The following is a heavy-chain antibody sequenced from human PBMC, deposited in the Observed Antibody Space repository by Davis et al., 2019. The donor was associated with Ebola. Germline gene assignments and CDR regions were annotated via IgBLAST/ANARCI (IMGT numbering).Heavy chain of an antibody. D-gene: IGHD2-8*01. J-gene: IGHJ4*02. CDR2: LNPNSGNT. Sequence: AASVKVSCKTSGYTFTNYDINWVRQATGQGLEWMRWLNPNSGNTDSTHKFQGRLTMTKNISIGTAYMELSTLTSEDTAVYYCARRVYSRSGFDSWGQGTLVTVSS. CDR1: GYTFTNYD. V-gene: IGHV1-8*01. CDR3: ARRVYSRSGFDS.